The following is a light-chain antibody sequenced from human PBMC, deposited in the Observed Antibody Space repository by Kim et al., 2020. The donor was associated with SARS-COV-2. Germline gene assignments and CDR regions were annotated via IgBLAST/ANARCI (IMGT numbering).Light chain of an antibody. V-gene: IGLV3-21*04. CDR3: QVWDSSSDHVV. J-gene: IGLJ2*01. CDR2: YDN. CDR1: NIGSKS. Sequence: SYELTQPPSVSVAPGKTATITCGGNNIGSKSVHWYQQKPGLAPVLVIYYDNDRPSGIPERFSGSNSENTATLTISRVEARDEADYYCQVWDSSSDHVVFGGGTKLPVL.